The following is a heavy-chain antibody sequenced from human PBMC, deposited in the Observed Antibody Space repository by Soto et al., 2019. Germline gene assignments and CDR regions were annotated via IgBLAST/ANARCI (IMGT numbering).Heavy chain of an antibody. CDR2: TIPMLGMS. V-gene: IGHV1-69*02. J-gene: IGHJ4*02. D-gene: IGHD3-10*01. CDR1: EDTFNSYT. Sequence: QVQLVQSGAEVKKPGSSVRVSCKASEDTFNSYTINWVRQAPGQGLQWMGRTIPMLGMSNYALKFQGRVTATAEKGTTTAYMELGRLRPDDTAVYSCASSYGSGSRAFDYWGPGTQVTVAS. CDR3: ASSYGSGSRAFDY.